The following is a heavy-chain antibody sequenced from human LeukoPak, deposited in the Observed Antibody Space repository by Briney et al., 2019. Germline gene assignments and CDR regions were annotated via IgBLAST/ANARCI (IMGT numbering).Heavy chain of an antibody. J-gene: IGHJ6*03. V-gene: IGHV4-34*01. D-gene: IGHD3-16*02. CDR1: GGSFSGYY. Sequence: PSETLSLTCAVYGGSFSGYYWSWIRQPPGKGLEWIGEINHSGSTNYNPSLESRVTISVDTSKNQFSLKLCSVTAADTAVYYCARGIMITFGGVIGDYYYYYMDVWGKGTTVTVSS. CDR3: ARGIMITFGGVIGDYYYYYMDV. CDR2: INHSGST.